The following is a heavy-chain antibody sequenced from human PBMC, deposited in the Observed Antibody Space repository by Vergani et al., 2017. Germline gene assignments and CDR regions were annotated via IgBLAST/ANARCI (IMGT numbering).Heavy chain of an antibody. J-gene: IGHJ4*02. V-gene: IGHV1-3*01. D-gene: IGHD3-16*01. Sequence: QVQLVQSGAEVKKPGASVKVSCKASGYTFTSYAMHWVRQAPGQRLEWMGWINAGNGNTKYSQKFQGRVTITRDTSASTAYMELSSLRFEDTAVYYCARDPEQWGSYFDYWGQGTPVTVSS. CDR1: GYTFTSYA. CDR2: INAGNGNT. CDR3: ARDPEQWGSYFDY.